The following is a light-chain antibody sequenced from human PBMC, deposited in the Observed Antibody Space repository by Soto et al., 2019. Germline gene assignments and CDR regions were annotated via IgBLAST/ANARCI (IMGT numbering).Light chain of an antibody. CDR1: QSVGTW. Sequence: DIQMTQSPSTLSASVGDRVTITCRASQSVGTWVAWYQQKPGKAPKLLIYGASNLHSGVPSRFSGSGYGTNLTLTIRSLQTEDFETYYCQKDNSFPINFRKGTRLEI. V-gene: IGKV1-12*01. J-gene: IGKJ5*01. CDR2: GAS. CDR3: QKDNSFPIN.